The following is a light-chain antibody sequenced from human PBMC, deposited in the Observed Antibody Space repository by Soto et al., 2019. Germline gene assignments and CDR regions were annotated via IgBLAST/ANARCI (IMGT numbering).Light chain of an antibody. CDR3: CSYAGSYTYV. Sequence: QSVLTQPRSVSGSPGQSVTISCTGTSSDVGGYNYVSWYQHHPGKAPKVMIYDVSKWPSGVPDRFSGSKSGNTASLTISGLQAEDEADYYCCSYAGSYTYVFGTGTKVTV. CDR2: DVS. V-gene: IGLV2-11*01. J-gene: IGLJ1*01. CDR1: SSDVGGYNY.